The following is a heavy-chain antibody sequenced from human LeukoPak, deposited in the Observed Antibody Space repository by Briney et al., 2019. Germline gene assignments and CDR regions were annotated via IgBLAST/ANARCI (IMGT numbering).Heavy chain of an antibody. CDR1: GYTFTKYS. Sequence: GASVKVSCKASGYTFTKYSMHWVRQAPGQGLEWMGIINPSGGSASYAQKFQGSVTMTRDTSTSTVYMELSSLRSEDTAVYYCARVPFYFDSSGYYFDYWGQGTLVTVSS. CDR3: ARVPFYFDSSGYYFDY. V-gene: IGHV1-46*01. J-gene: IGHJ4*02. CDR2: INPSGGSA. D-gene: IGHD3-22*01.